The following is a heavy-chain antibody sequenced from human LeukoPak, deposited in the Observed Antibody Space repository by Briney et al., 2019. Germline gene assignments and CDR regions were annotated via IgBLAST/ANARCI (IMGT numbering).Heavy chain of an antibody. V-gene: IGHV3-33*01. D-gene: IGHD3-22*01. Sequence: GGSLRLSCAASGFTFSSYGMHWVRQAPGKGLEWVAVIWYDGSNKYYADSVKGRYTISRDNSKNTLYLQMNSLRAEDTAVYYCARGDYYDSSGYGYHFDYWGQGTLVTVSS. CDR2: IWYDGSNK. J-gene: IGHJ4*02. CDR3: ARGDYYDSSGYGYHFDY. CDR1: GFTFSSYG.